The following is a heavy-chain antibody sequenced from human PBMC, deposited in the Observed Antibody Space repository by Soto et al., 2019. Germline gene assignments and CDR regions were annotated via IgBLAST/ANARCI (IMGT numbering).Heavy chain of an antibody. Sequence: SETLSLTCTVSGASIRSSTYQWGWIRQPPGRGLEWIGSAYYSESTYYNPSLKSRVTISRDNAKNSLYLQMNSLRAEDTALYYCARSWNEYFDYWGQGTLVTVSS. V-gene: IGHV4-39*01. D-gene: IGHD1-1*01. CDR2: AYYSEST. CDR1: GASIRSSTYQ. J-gene: IGHJ4*02. CDR3: ARSWNEYFDY.